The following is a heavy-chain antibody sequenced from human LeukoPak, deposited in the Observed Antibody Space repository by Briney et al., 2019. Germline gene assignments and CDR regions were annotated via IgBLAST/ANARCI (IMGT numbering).Heavy chain of an antibody. CDR2: IHHMGSP. Sequence: SQSRSLTSPVYTPSSSGNYSSCISPPPEKGLEWNGSIHHMGSPNYNTSLKSRSTISVDTSKNQFSLKLSSVTAAGTAVYYCSRESYYDSSGSNWFDPWGQGTLVTVSS. V-gene: IGHV4-34*01. J-gene: IGHJ5*02. CDR3: SRESYYDSSGSNWFDP. CDR1: TPSSSGNY. D-gene: IGHD3-22*01.